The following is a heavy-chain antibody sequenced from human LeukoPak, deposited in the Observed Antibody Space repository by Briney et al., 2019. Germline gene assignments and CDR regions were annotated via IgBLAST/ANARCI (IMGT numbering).Heavy chain of an antibody. J-gene: IGHJ4*02. D-gene: IGHD1-14*01. V-gene: IGHV4-59*08. CDR1: GGSVSSYY. CDR3: ARHGTISSESYFDY. CDR2: IHNSGRT. Sequence: PSETLSLTCSVSGGSVSSYYWSWIRQSPGKGLEWIGYIHNSGRTNYNPSLKSRVTGFVDTSKNQVPLRLSSVTAADTAVYYCARHGTISSESYFDYWGQGALVTVSS.